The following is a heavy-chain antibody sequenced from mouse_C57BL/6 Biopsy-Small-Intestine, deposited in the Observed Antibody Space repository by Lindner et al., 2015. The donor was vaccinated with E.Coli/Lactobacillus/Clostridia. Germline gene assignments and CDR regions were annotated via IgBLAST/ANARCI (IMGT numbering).Heavy chain of an antibody. D-gene: IGHD2-12*01. CDR2: INPSSGYT. CDR3: ARVLDSYYVDYFVMDY. CDR1: GYTFTSYT. J-gene: IGHJ4*01. V-gene: IGHV1-4*01. Sequence: QLQESGAELARPGASVKMSCKASGYTFTSYTMHWVKQRPGQGLEWIGYINPSSGYTKYNQKFKDKATLTADKSSSTAYMQLSSLTSEDSAVYYCARVLDSYYVDYFVMDYWGQGTSVTVSS.